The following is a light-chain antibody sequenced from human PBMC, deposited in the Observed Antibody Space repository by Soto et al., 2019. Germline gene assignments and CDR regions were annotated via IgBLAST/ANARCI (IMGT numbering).Light chain of an antibody. Sequence: ALTQPASVSGSPGQSITISCTGTSSDVGGYNYVSWYQQHPGKAPKLMIYDVSNRPSGVSNRFSGSKSGNTASLTISGLQAEDEADYYCSSYTSSTTLLFGGGTKVTVL. V-gene: IGLV2-14*01. CDR3: SSYTSSTTLL. J-gene: IGLJ2*01. CDR2: DVS. CDR1: SSDVGGYNY.